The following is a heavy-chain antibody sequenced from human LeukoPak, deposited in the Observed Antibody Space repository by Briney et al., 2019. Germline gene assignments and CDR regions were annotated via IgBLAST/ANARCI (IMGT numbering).Heavy chain of an antibody. D-gene: IGHD3-10*01. CDR1: SGSITNYY. Sequence: PSETLSLTCTVSSGSITNYYWSWIRQPPGKGLEWIGFIYYSGNTNYNPSLKSRVTISVDTSKNQFSLKLSSVTAADTAVYYCARDAMVRGYDYWGQGTLVTVSS. CDR3: ARDAMVRGYDY. CDR2: IYYSGNT. J-gene: IGHJ4*02. V-gene: IGHV4-59*12.